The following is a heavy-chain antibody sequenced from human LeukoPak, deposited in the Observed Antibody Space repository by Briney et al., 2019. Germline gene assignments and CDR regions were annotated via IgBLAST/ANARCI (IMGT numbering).Heavy chain of an antibody. Sequence: GGSLRLSCAASGFTFGTYAMSWARQAPGKGLEWISAISGSGGSTYYADSVKGRFTISRDNSKNTLYLQMNSLRAEDTAVYYCAKIPYSSGWDQNWFDPWGQGTLVTVSS. CDR2: ISGSGGST. CDR3: AKIPYSSGWDQNWFDP. J-gene: IGHJ5*02. D-gene: IGHD6-19*01. CDR1: GFTFGTYA. V-gene: IGHV3-23*01.